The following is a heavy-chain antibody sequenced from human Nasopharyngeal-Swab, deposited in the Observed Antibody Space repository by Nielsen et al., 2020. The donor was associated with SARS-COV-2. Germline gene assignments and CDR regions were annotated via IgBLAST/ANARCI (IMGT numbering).Heavy chain of an antibody. CDR1: GYIFTDYY. Sequence: ASVKVSCKTSGYIFTDYYIHWERQAPGQGLEWMGRIDPNTGGTSSAQIFQGRVTMTRDTSISTVYIEVTSLTSGDAAVYYCARALSARTTFNCLGPWGQGTLVTVSS. V-gene: IGHV1-2*06. CDR2: IDPNTGGT. J-gene: IGHJ5*02. CDR3: ARALSARTTFNCLGP. D-gene: IGHD4-17*01.